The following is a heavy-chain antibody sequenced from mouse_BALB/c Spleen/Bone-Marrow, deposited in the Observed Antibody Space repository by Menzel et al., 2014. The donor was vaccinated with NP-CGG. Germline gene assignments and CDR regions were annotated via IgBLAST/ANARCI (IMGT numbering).Heavy chain of an antibody. Sequence: QVQLKQSGAELVRPGTSVKVSCKASGYAFXNYLIEWVKQRPGQGLEWIGVINPGSGGTNYNEEFKGKATLTADKSSSTAYMQLSSLTSDDSAVYFCARIYYGNYYWGQGTTLTVSS. V-gene: IGHV1-54*01. CDR1: GYAFXNYL. CDR3: ARIYYGNYY. J-gene: IGHJ2*01. D-gene: IGHD2-1*01. CDR2: INPGSGGT.